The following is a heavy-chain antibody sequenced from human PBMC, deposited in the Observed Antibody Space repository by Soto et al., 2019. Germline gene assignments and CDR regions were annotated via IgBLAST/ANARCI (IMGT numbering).Heavy chain of an antibody. D-gene: IGHD6-13*01. Sequence: GGSLRLSCAASGFTFSSYSMNWVRQAPGKGLEWVSSISSSSYIYYADSVKGRFTISRDNAKNSLYLQMNSLRAEDTAVYYCARVLGDSSTTPNYFDYWGQGTLVTVSS. V-gene: IGHV3-21*01. CDR3: ARVLGDSSTTPNYFDY. CDR2: ISSSSYI. CDR1: GFTFSSYS. J-gene: IGHJ4*02.